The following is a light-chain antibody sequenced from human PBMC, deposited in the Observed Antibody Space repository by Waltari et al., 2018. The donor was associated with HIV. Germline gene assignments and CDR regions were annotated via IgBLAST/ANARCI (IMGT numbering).Light chain of an antibody. Sequence: EIVLTPSPGTLSLSPGERATLSCRASQSVSSRYLAGYQQKPGQAPRRVISGASSRATGIPDRFSGSESGTDFTLTISGLEPEDFAVYYCQQFGTFTFGGGTKVEIK. CDR2: GAS. V-gene: IGKV3-20*01. J-gene: IGKJ4*01. CDR1: QSVSSRY. CDR3: QQFGTFT.